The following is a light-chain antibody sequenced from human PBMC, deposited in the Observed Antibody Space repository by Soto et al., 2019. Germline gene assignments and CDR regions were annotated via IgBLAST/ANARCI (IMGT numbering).Light chain of an antibody. CDR3: SSYASSSNV. J-gene: IGLJ1*01. V-gene: IGLV2-8*01. Sequence: QSALTQPPSASGSPGQSVAISCTGTSSDVGGYNYVSWYQQHPGKAPKLMIYEVNKRPSGVPDRFSVSKSGNTASLTVSGHQAEDEAEYYCSSYASSSNVFGTGTKVNVL. CDR2: EVN. CDR1: SSDVGGYNY.